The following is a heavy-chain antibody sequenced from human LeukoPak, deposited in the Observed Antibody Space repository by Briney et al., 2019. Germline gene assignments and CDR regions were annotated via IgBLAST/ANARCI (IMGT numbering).Heavy chain of an antibody. CDR1: GFTVSSNY. Sequence: SGGSLRLSCAASGFTVSSNYMSWVRQAPGKGLEWVSSISSSSSYIYYADSVKGRFTISRDNAKNSLYLQMNSLRAEDTAVYYCAKDVDNGDYVVYWGQGTLVTVSS. D-gene: IGHD4-17*01. CDR3: AKDVDNGDYVVY. J-gene: IGHJ4*02. V-gene: IGHV3-21*04. CDR2: ISSSSSYI.